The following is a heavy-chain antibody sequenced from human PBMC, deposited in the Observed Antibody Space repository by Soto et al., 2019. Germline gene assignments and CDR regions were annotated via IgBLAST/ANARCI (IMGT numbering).Heavy chain of an antibody. J-gene: IGHJ4*02. CDR3: ARDTDFDDSSGYPDY. D-gene: IGHD3-22*01. CDR1: GFTVSSNY. V-gene: IGHV3-53*05. CDR2: IYSGAST. Sequence: GRSLRLSCAASGFTVSSNYMSWVRQAPGKGLEWVSVIYSGASTYYADSVKGRFTISRDNSKNTLYLQMNSLRAEDTAVYYCARDTDFDDSSGYPDYWGQGTLVTSPQ.